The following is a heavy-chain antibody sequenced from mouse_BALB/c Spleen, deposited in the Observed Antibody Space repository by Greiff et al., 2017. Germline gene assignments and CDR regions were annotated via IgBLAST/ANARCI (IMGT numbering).Heavy chain of an antibody. CDR3: ARNAYYGNYYFDY. Sequence: VQLKESGPGLVKPSQSLSLTCTVTGYSITSDYAWNWIRQFPGNKLEWMGYISYSGSTSYNPSLKSRISITRDTSKNQFFLQLNSVTTEDTATYYCARNAYYGNYYFDYWGQGTTLTVSS. CDR1: GYSITSDYA. J-gene: IGHJ2*01. V-gene: IGHV3-2*02. CDR2: ISYSGST. D-gene: IGHD2-10*01.